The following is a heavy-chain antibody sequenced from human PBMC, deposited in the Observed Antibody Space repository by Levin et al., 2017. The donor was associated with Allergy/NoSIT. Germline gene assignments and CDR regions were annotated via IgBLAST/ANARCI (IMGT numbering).Heavy chain of an antibody. CDR2: IYSGGST. V-gene: IGHV3-66*02. Sequence: GESLKISCAASGFTVSSNYMSWVRQAPGKGLEWVSVIYSGGSTYYADSVKGRFTISRDNSKNTLYLQMNSLRAEDTAVYYCARGCGGSCYFNYYYMDVWGKGTTVTVSS. J-gene: IGHJ6*03. CDR1: GFTVSSNY. CDR3: ARGCGGSCYFNYYYMDV. D-gene: IGHD2-15*01.